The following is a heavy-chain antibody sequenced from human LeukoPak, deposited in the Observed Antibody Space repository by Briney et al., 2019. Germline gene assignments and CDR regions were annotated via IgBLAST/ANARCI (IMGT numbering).Heavy chain of an antibody. CDR1: GFTFSSYG. Sequence: GGSLRLSCAASGFTFSSYGMHWVRQAPGKGLEWVAVIWYDGSNKYYADSVKSRFTISRDNSKNTLYLQMNSLRAEDTAVYYCARGRYYDFWAGMDVWGQGTTVTVSS. CDR3: ARGRYYDFWAGMDV. CDR2: IWYDGSNK. J-gene: IGHJ6*02. D-gene: IGHD3-3*01. V-gene: IGHV3-33*01.